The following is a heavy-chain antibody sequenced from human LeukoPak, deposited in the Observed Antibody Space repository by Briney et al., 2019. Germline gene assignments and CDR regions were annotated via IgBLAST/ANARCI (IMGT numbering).Heavy chain of an antibody. CDR3: ARGDSYSSSWYVPYYYYGMDV. D-gene: IGHD6-13*01. CDR1: GYTFTGYY. CDR2: INPNSGGT. V-gene: IGHV1-2*02. Sequence: ASVKVSCKASGYTFTGYYMHWVRQAPGQGLEWMGWINPNSGGTNYAQKFQGRVTMTRDTSISTAYMELSRLRSEDTAVYYCARGDSYSSSWYVPYYYYGMDVWGQGTTVTVS. J-gene: IGHJ6*02.